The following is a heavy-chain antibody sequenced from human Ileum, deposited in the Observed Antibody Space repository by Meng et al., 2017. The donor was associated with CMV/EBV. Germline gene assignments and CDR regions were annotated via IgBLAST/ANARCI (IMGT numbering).Heavy chain of an antibody. D-gene: IGHD1-1*01. CDR2: ISGSGDNT. CDR3: AKALFRGNNCCTYNWFDP. Sequence: GESLKISCAASGFTFSSYAMSWVRQTPGKGLEWVSSISGSGDNTYYADSVKGRFTISRDNSKNTLYLQMNSLRAEDTAVYYCAKALFRGNNCCTYNWFDPWGQGTMVTVSS. J-gene: IGHJ5*02. V-gene: IGHV3-23*01. CDR1: GFTFSSYA.